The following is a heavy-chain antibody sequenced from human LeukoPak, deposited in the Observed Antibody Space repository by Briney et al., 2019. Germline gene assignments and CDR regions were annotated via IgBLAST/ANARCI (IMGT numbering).Heavy chain of an antibody. CDR2: VNPNSGGT. CDR1: GYTFTGYY. Sequence: ASVKVSCKASGYTFTGYYMHWVRQAPGQGLEWMGWVNPNSGGTNYAQKFQGRVTMTRDTSISTAYMELSRLRSDDTAVYYCARCPRRGDYEDYWGQGTLVTVSS. V-gene: IGHV1-2*02. D-gene: IGHD4-17*01. J-gene: IGHJ4*02. CDR3: ARCPRRGDYEDY.